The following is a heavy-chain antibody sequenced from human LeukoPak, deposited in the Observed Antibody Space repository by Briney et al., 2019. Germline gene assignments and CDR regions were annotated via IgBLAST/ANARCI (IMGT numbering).Heavy chain of an antibody. CDR3: AKVDYGDYLFDY. CDR1: GFTVSNNY. V-gene: IGHV3-53*05. Sequence: GGSLRLSCAASGFTVSNNYMSWVRQAPGKKLEWVSDIYSDGTTFYADSVKGRFTISRDNAKNSLYLQMNSLRAEDTALYYCAKVDYGDYLFDYWGQGTLVTVSS. D-gene: IGHD4-17*01. J-gene: IGHJ4*02. CDR2: IYSDGTT.